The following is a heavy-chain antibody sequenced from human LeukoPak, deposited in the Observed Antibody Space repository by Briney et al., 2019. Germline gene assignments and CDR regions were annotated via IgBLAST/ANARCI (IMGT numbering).Heavy chain of an antibody. CDR2: INAGNGNT. V-gene: IGHV1-3*01. J-gene: IGHJ4*02. CDR1: GYTFTSYA. D-gene: IGHD3-9*01. Sequence: ASVKVSCKASGYTFTSYAMHWVRQAPGQRLEWMGWINAGNGNTKYSQKFQGRVTITRDTSASTAYMELSSLRSEDTAVYYCARVELYDILTGYLMGSFDYWGQGTLVTVSS. CDR3: ARVELYDILTGYLMGSFDY.